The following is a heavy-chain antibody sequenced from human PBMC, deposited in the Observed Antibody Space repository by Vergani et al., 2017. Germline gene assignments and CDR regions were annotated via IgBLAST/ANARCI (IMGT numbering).Heavy chain of an antibody. V-gene: IGHV3-48*03. CDR1: GFTFSSYE. J-gene: IGHJ6*02. D-gene: IGHD3-10*01. Sequence: EVQLVESGGGLVQPGGSLRLSCAASGFTFSSYEMNWVRQAPGKGLEWVSYISSSGSTIYYADSVKGRFTISRDNAKNSRYLQMNSLRAEDTAVYYCAREQMGVTMVRGVISLIGGAPAGMDVWGQGTTVTVSS. CDR2: ISSSGSTI. CDR3: AREQMGVTMVRGVISLIGGAPAGMDV.